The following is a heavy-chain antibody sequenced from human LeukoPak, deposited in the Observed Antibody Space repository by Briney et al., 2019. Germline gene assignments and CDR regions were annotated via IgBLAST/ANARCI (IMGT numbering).Heavy chain of an antibody. V-gene: IGHV3-21*01. D-gene: IGHD6-19*01. Sequence: GGSLRLSCAASGFTFSSYSMSWVRRAPGKGLEGVSSITTSSTYISYADSVKGRFTISRDNAKNSLYLQMNSLRAEDTAVYYCARGKYSSGWFDYWGQGTLVTVSS. CDR3: ARGKYSSGWFDY. CDR1: GFTFSSYS. J-gene: IGHJ4*02. CDR2: ITTSSTYI.